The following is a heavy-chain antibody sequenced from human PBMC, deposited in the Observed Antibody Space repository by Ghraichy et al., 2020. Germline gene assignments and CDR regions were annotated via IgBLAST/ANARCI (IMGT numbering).Heavy chain of an antibody. J-gene: IGHJ6*02. Sequence: ASVKVSCKASGYTFTGYYMHWVRQAPGQGLEWMGWINPNSGGTNYAQKFQGRVTMTRDTSISTAYMELSRLRSDDTAVYYCARGPTLSGSGSARNLNYGMDVWGQGTTVTVSS. CDR2: INPNSGGT. V-gene: IGHV1-2*02. D-gene: IGHD3-10*01. CDR3: ARGPTLSGSGSARNLNYGMDV. CDR1: GYTFTGYY.